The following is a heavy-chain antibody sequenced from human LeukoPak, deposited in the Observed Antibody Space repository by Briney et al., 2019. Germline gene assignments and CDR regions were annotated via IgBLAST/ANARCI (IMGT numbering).Heavy chain of an antibody. CDR3: ARHSGSYYQPLDY. Sequence: PSETLSLTCAVSGYSISSGYYWGWIRQPPGKGLEWIGSIYHSGNTYYNPSLKSRVTISVDTSKNQFSLKVSSVTAADTAVYYCARHSGSYYQPLDYWGQGTLVTVSS. V-gene: IGHV4-38-2*01. D-gene: IGHD1-26*01. CDR1: GYSISSGYY. CDR2: IYHSGNT. J-gene: IGHJ4*02.